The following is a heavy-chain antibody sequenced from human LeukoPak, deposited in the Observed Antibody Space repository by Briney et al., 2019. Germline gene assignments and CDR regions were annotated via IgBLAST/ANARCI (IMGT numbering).Heavy chain of an antibody. Sequence: GASVKVCCKASGYSFSGYYMRWVRQAPGQGLEWMGRINPNSGGTNYAQKFQGRVTMTRDTSISTAYMELSRLRSDDTAVYYCARPYSSSAFDYWGQGTLVTVSS. CDR2: INPNSGGT. D-gene: IGHD6-6*01. V-gene: IGHV1-2*06. J-gene: IGHJ4*02. CDR3: ARPYSSSAFDY. CDR1: GYSFSGYY.